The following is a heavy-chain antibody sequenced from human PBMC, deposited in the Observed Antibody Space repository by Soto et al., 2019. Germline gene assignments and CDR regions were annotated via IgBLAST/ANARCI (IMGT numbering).Heavy chain of an antibody. J-gene: IGHJ4*02. CDR1: GDSVSSATAT. CDR2: TYYRSKWYI. Sequence: QTLSLTCAISGDSVSSATATWSWIRQSPSRGLEWLGRTYYRSKWYIDYAVSVKIRIVITPDTSRNQLSLQLTSVTPEDTAVYYCARADCSGGTCYSDGYFDYWGQGTPVTVSS. V-gene: IGHV6-1*01. D-gene: IGHD2-15*01. CDR3: ARADCSGGTCYSDGYFDY.